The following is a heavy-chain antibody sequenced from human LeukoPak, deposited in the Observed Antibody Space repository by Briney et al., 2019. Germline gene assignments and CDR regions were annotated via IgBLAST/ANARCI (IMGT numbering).Heavy chain of an antibody. J-gene: IGHJ4*02. CDR3: ARGGPLRSSRDSWYFDY. CDR2: INPSGGST. Sequence: ASVKVSCKTSGYTFTTYYMHWVRQAPGQGLERVGIINPSGGSTNYAQKFQGRVTMARDTSTSTVYMELSSLRSEDTAMYYCARGGPLRSSRDSWYFDYWGQGTLVTVSS. CDR1: GYTFTTYY. D-gene: IGHD3-22*01. V-gene: IGHV1-46*01.